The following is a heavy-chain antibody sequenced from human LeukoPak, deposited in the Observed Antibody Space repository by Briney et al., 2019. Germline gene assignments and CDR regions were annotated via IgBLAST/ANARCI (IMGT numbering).Heavy chain of an antibody. CDR2: IKQDGSEK. J-gene: IGHJ6*03. Sequence: GGSLRLSCAASGFTFSSYWMSWVRQAPGKGLEWVANIKQDGSEKYYVDSVKGRFTISRDNAKNSLYLRMNSLRAEDTAVYYCARDSVYYDFWSGLLGYYYYMDVWGKRTTVTVSS. D-gene: IGHD3-3*01. CDR1: GFTFSSYW. CDR3: ARDSVYYDFWSGLLGYYYYMDV. V-gene: IGHV3-7*01.